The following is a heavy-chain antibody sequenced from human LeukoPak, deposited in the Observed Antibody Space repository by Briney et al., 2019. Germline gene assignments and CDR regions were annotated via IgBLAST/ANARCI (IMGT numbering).Heavy chain of an antibody. D-gene: IGHD3-22*01. J-gene: IGHJ4*02. V-gene: IGHV4-39*01. Sequence: SETLSLTCTVSGVSVNSSSYVWGLIRQPPGKGLEWIGSIYYSGSTYYNQSLKSRVIISVDTSKNEFSLKLSAVTAADTAMYYCVRGIYYDSSGYFYVEGRLDYWGQGALVTVSS. CDR2: IYYSGST. CDR3: VRGIYYDSSGYFYVEGRLDY. CDR1: GVSVNSSSYV.